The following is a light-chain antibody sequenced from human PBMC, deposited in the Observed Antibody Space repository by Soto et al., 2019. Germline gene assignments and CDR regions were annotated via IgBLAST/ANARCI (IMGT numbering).Light chain of an antibody. V-gene: IGKV4-1*01. CDR3: MQGTHWPIT. J-gene: IGKJ5*01. CDR1: QSILYSSNNKNY. Sequence: DVVMTQSKKSLAVSLGERATINCKSSQSILYSSNNKNYLAWYQQKPGQPPKLLIYWASTRESGVPDRFSGSGSGTDFALKISRVEAEDVGVYYCMQGTHWPITFGQGRRLAVK. CDR2: WAS.